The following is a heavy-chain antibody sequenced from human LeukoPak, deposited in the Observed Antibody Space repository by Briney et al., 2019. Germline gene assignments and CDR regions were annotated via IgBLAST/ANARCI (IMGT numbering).Heavy chain of an antibody. V-gene: IGHV4-31*03. Sequence: SETLSLTCTVSGGSISSGHYYWSWIRQHPGKGLEWIGYIYYSGGTYYNPSLKSRVTISVDTSKNQFSLKLSSVTAADTAVYYCARVRYGSGSYSIDYWGQGTLVTVSS. CDR1: GGSISSGHYY. CDR2: IYYSGGT. D-gene: IGHD3-10*01. J-gene: IGHJ4*02. CDR3: ARVRYGSGSYSIDY.